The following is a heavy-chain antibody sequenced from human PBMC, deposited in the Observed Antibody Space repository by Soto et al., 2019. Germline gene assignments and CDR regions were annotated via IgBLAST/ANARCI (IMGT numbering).Heavy chain of an antibody. V-gene: IGHV4-59*11. J-gene: IGHJ4*02. CDR2: IYFTGYT. Sequence: QVQLQESGPGLVKPSETLSLTCTVSGGSLSSHYWSWIRQSPGKGLEWIGYIYFTGYTNYNPSLKHRVTISVDTSKSQFSLSLNSVPAADTAVYYCATVAMTSPKVFDYWGQGTLVSVSS. D-gene: IGHD2-15*01. CDR1: GGSLSSHY. CDR3: ATVAMTSPKVFDY.